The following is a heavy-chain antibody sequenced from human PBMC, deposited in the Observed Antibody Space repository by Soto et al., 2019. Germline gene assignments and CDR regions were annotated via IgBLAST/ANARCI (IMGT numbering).Heavy chain of an antibody. J-gene: IGHJ2*01. CDR2: INYSGST. D-gene: IGHD5-12*01. CDR3: ARGRIYIGYDNAPLWYFDL. CDR1: GGSISSYY. V-gene: IGHV4-59*01. Sequence: QVQLQESGPGLVKPSETLSLTCTVSGGSISSYYWSWIRQPPGKGLEWIGYINYSGSTNYNPSLKSRVTISIDTAKNQFSLRLSSVTAADTAVYYCARGRIYIGYDNAPLWYFDLWGRGTLVTVSS.